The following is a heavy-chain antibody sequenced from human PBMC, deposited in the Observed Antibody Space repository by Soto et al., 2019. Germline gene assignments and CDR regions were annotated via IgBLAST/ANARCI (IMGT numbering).Heavy chain of an antibody. CDR1: GGSISSSSYY. J-gene: IGHJ6*02. CDR3: EWLKCRYDVVDTYYGMDV. D-gene: IGHD5-12*01. Sequence: SETLSLTCTVSGGSISSSSYYWGWIRQPPGKGLEWIGSIYYSGSTYYNPSLKSRVTISVDTSKNQFSLKLSSVTAADTAVYYCEWLKCRYDVVDTYYGMDVWGQGTTVTVSS. CDR2: IYYSGST. V-gene: IGHV4-39*01.